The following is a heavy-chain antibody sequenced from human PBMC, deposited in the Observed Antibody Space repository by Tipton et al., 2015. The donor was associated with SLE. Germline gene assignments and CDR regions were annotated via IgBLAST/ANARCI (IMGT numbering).Heavy chain of an antibody. V-gene: IGHV1-18*01. J-gene: IGHJ3*02. Sequence: QSGAEVKQPGSSVKVSCKASGVTFSIYTMNWVRQAPGQGLEWMGWISTYNGNTNYAQKLQGRVTMTTDTSTSTAYMELRSLRSDDTAVYYCARTTQWEPPTFDIWGQGTMVTVSS. CDR3: ARTTQWEPPTFDI. CDR2: ISTYNGNT. D-gene: IGHD1-26*01. CDR1: GVTFSIYT.